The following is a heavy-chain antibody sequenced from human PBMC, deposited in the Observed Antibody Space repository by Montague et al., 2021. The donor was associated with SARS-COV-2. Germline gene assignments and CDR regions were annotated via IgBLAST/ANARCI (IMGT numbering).Heavy chain of an antibody. CDR3: VTEGSAATAPDN. J-gene: IGHJ4*02. D-gene: IGHD2-15*01. CDR1: GFIFSDFG. CDR2: ISSNGNIK. Sequence: SLRLSCATSGFIFSDFGFHWVRQAPGKGLEWVALISSNGNIKYYAESVKGRFSISRDSSKNTVFLQMNSLRGEDMAVYYCVTEGSAATAPDNWGQGTPVTVSS. V-gene: IGHV3-30*03.